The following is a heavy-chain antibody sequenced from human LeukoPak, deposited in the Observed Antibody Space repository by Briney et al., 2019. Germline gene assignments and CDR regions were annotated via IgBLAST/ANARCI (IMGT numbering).Heavy chain of an antibody. CDR3: ARDGGSGWYSDY. CDR1: GFTFGNHG. V-gene: IGHV3-30*03. J-gene: IGHJ4*02. Sequence: GGSLRLSCEASGFTFGNHGTHWVRQVPGKGLEWVSVVSHDGNDKYYADSVKGRFTISRDNDEHTLYLQMNSLRAEDTAFYHCARDGGSGWYSDYWGQGTLVTVSS. D-gene: IGHD6-19*01. CDR2: VSHDGNDK.